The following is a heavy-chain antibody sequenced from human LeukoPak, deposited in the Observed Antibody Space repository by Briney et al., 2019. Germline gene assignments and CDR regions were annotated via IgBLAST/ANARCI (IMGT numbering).Heavy chain of an antibody. CDR3: AGDVEDYFDSSGYPY. Sequence: SETLSLTCTVSGGSISTYYWSWIRQPPGKGLEWIGYIYYSGSTNYNPSLKSRVTISVHTSKNQFSLKLSSVTAADTAVYFCAGDVEDYFDSSGYPYWGQGTLVTVSS. CDR1: GGSISTYY. J-gene: IGHJ4*02. CDR2: IYYSGST. V-gene: IGHV4-59*01. D-gene: IGHD3-22*01.